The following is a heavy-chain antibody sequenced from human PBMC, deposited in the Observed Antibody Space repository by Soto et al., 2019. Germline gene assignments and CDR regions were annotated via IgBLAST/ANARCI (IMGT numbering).Heavy chain of an antibody. CDR1: GFTFSSYA. Sequence: EVQLLESGGGLVQPGGSLRLSCAASGFTFSSYAMSWVRQAPGKGLEWVSAISGSGGSTYYADSVKGRFTISRDNSQNHVYLQMNSLRAEDTAVYYCASFRGFGEFLPMDLWGQGTPVTLSS. CDR3: ASFRGFGEFLPMDL. J-gene: IGHJ6*02. D-gene: IGHD3-10*01. CDR2: ISGSGGST. V-gene: IGHV3-23*01.